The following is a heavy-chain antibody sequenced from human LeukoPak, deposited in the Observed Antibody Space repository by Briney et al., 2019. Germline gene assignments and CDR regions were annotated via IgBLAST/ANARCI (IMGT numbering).Heavy chain of an antibody. D-gene: IGHD3-16*02. V-gene: IGHV1-46*01. CDR3: ARDNSVGDIAWWFDP. Sequence: ASVKVSCKASGYRFTNHYMHWVRQAPGQGLEWMGLINPSGSSTLYAQKFQGRVTMTRDMSTTTDYMELSSLRSEDTAVYYCARDNSVGDIAWWFDPWGQGTLVTVSS. J-gene: IGHJ5*02. CDR2: INPSGSST. CDR1: GYRFTNHY.